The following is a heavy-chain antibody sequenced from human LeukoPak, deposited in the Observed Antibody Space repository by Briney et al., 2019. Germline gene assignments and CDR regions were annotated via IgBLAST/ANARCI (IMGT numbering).Heavy chain of an antibody. CDR2: INAGNGNT. V-gene: IGHV1-3*03. Sequence: ASVKVSCKASGYTFTSYAMHWVRQAPGQRLEWMGWINAGNGNTKYSQEFQGRVTITRDTSASTAYMELSSLRSEDMAVYYCARESLRGHSGYDYAFDIWGQGTMVTVSS. CDR3: ARESLRGHSGYDYAFDI. CDR1: GYTFTSYA. J-gene: IGHJ3*02. D-gene: IGHD5-12*01.